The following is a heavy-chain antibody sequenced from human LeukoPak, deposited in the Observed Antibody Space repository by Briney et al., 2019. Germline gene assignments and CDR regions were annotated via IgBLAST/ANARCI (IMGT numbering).Heavy chain of an antibody. Sequence: GGSLRLSCAASGFTFDDYAMHWVRQAPGKGLEWVSGISWNRGSIGYADSVKGRFTISRDNAKNSLYLQMNSLRAEDTALYYCAKDMAFGSCTSCLDYWGQGTLVTVSS. J-gene: IGHJ4*02. D-gene: IGHD2-2*01. CDR3: AKDMAFGSCTSCLDY. V-gene: IGHV3-9*01. CDR2: ISWNRGSI. CDR1: GFTFDDYA.